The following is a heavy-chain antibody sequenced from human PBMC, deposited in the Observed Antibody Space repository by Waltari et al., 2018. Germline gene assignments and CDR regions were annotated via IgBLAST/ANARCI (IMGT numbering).Heavy chain of an antibody. Sequence: GESGGGLVKPGGSLRLSCAASGFTFNSYTLNWVRQAPGKGLEWVSSISFSSNYIYYADSVKGRFTISRDNAKNSLYLQMNSLRAEDTAVYYCATWGVVVDWYFDLWGRGTLVIVSS. J-gene: IGHJ2*01. CDR2: ISFSSNYI. CDR3: ATWGVVVDWYFDL. CDR1: GFTFNSYT. D-gene: IGHD2-15*01. V-gene: IGHV3-21*01.